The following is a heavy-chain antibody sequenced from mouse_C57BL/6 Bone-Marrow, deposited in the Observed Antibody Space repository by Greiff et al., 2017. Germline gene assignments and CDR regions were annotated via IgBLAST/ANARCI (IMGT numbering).Heavy chain of an antibody. D-gene: IGHD1-1*01. Sequence: QVHVKQPGAELVKPGASVKVSCKASGYTFTSYWMHWVKQRPGQGLEWIGRIHPSDSDTNYNQKFKGKATLTVDKSSSTAYMQLSSLTSEDSAVYYCAIYRVVATDYWGQGTTLTVSS. CDR1: GYTFTSYW. CDR3: AIYRVVATDY. J-gene: IGHJ2*01. CDR2: IHPSDSDT. V-gene: IGHV1-74*01.